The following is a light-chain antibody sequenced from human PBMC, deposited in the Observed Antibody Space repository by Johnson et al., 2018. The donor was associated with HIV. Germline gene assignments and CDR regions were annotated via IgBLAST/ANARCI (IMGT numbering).Light chain of an antibody. J-gene: IGLJ1*01. CDR3: GTWDSSLSGV. V-gene: IGLV1-51*01. CDR1: SSNIGNNY. Sequence: QSVLTQPPSVSAAPGQKVTISCSGSSSNIGNNYVSWYQQLPGTAPKLLIYDNNKRPSGIPDRFSGPKSGPSATLGITGLQTGDEADYYCGTWDSSLSGVFGTGTKVTVL. CDR2: DNN.